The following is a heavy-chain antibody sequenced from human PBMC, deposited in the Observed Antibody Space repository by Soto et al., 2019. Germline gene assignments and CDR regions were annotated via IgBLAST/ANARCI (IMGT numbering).Heavy chain of an antibody. D-gene: IGHD4-17*01. J-gene: IGHJ6*02. CDR3: ASCRRDGYNYGRYYYGMDV. CDR1: GGTFSSYA. CDR2: IIPILGIA. Sequence: ASVKVSCKASGGTFSSYAISWVRQAPGQGLEWMGRIIPILGIANYAQKFQGRVTITADKSTSTAYMELSSLRSEDTAVYYCASCRRDGYNYGRYYYGMDVWGQGTTVTVSS. V-gene: IGHV1-69*04.